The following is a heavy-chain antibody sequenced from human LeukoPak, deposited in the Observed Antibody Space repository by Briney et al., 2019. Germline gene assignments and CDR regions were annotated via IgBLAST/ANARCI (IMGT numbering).Heavy chain of an antibody. CDR3: ARDPSVSGYSFGYFDY. Sequence: GASVKVSCKTSGFTFTGYYIHWLRQAPGQGLEWMGWINPKRGDTNYAPKFQGRVTMTRDTSIRTAYMDLSSLRSEDTAVYYCARDPSVSGYSFGYFDYWGQGTLVTVSS. D-gene: IGHD5-18*01. CDR1: GFTFTGYY. CDR2: INPKRGDT. J-gene: IGHJ4*02. V-gene: IGHV1-2*02.